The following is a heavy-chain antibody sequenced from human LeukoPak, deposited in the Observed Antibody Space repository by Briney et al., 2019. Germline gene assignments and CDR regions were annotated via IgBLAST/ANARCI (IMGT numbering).Heavy chain of an antibody. CDR1: VYTLASYD. CDR3: ARVGDSSSWYDLLIDY. V-gene: IGHV1-8*01. D-gene: IGHD6-13*01. J-gene: IGHJ4*02. CDR2: MNPNSGNT. Sequence: ASVKFSSKATVYTLASYDINWVRQATGQGLEWMGWMNPNSGNTGYAQKFQGRVTMTRNTSIRSAYMELSSLRSEDTAVYYCARVGDSSSWYDLLIDYWGQGTLVTVSS.